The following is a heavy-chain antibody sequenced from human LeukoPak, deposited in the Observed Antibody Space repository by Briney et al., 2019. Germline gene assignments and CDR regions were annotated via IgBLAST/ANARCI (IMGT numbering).Heavy chain of an antibody. CDR1: GGSFSNYY. D-gene: IGHD6-6*01. CDR3: ASRKTSSSSFRKPIDY. V-gene: IGHV4-34*01. Sequence: PSETLSLTRTVYGGSFSNYYWSWIRQPPGKGLEWIGEINPSGSTSYNPSLKSRVTISVDMSMNQFSLKVSSVTAADTAVYYWASRKTSSSSFRKPIDYWGQGTLVTVSS. CDR2: INPSGST. J-gene: IGHJ4*02.